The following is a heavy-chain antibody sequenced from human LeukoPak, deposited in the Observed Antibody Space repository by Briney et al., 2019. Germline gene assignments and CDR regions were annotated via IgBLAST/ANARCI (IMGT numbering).Heavy chain of an antibody. D-gene: IGHD2-21*02. J-gene: IGHJ4*02. Sequence: PGGSLRLSCAASGFTFSSYAMHWVRQAPGKGLEYVSAISSNGGSTYYANSVKGRFTISRDNSKNTLYLQMGSLRAEDMAVYYCAREALVTAMGFDYWGQGTLVTVSS. CDR3: AREALVTAMGFDY. V-gene: IGHV3-64*01. CDR1: GFTFSSYA. CDR2: ISSNGGST.